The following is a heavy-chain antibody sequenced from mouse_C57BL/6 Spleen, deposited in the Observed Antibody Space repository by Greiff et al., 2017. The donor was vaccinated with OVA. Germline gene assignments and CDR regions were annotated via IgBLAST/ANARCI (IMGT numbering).Heavy chain of an antibody. D-gene: IGHD2-12*01. Sequence: QVQLQQPGAELVMPGASVKLSCKASGYTFTSYWMHWVKQRPGQGLEWIGEIDPSDSYTNYNQKFKGKSTLTVDKSSSTAYMQLSSLTSEDSAVYYCARLRRENYWGQGTTRTVSS. CDR3: ARLRRENY. J-gene: IGHJ2*01. CDR2: IDPSDSYT. V-gene: IGHV1-69*01. CDR1: GYTFTSYW.